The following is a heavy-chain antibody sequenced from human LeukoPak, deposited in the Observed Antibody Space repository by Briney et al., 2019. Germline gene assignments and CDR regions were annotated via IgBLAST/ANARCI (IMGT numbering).Heavy chain of an antibody. J-gene: IGHJ6*03. CDR3: ARVIGYYDFWSGYYNYYYYMDV. D-gene: IGHD3-3*01. V-gene: IGHV1-8*01. CDR2: MNPNSGNT. CDR1: GYTFTSYD. Sequence: ASVKVSCKASGYTFTSYDINWVRQATGQGLEWMGWMNPNSGNTGYAQKFQGRVTMTRNTSISTAYMELSSLRSEDTAVYYCARVIGYYDFWSGYYNYYYYMDVWGKGTTVTVSS.